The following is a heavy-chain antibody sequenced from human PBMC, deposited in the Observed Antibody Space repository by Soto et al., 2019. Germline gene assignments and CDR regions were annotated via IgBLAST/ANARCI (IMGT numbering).Heavy chain of an antibody. V-gene: IGHV3-23*01. CDR1: GYTFSSYA. CDR3: AKDPISYSSSAGFDY. J-gene: IGHJ4*02. CDR2: ISGSGGST. Sequence: EVQLLESGGGLVQPGGSLRLSCAASGYTFSSYAMSWVRQAPGKGLEWVSAISGSGGSTYYADSVKGRFTISRDNSKNTLYLQMNSLRAEDTAVYYCAKDPISYSSSAGFDYWGQGTLVTVSS. D-gene: IGHD6-6*01.